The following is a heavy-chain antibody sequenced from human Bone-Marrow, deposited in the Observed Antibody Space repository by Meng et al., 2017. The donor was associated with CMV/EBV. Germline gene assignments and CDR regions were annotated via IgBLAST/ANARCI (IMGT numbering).Heavy chain of an antibody. CDR3: ATREGMGHTVD. V-gene: IGHV3-23*01. D-gene: IGHD1-26*01. CDR2: IRGLEGVSSISDSGDRT. J-gene: IGHJ4*02. Sequence: GESLKISCEASGFTFSYYAMTWVRQTPGRGLEGVSSIRGLEGVSSISDSGDRTYYVDSVRGRFTISRDNANNLLYLQMNSLTAEDTAFYYCATREGMGHTVDWGQGTLVTVSS. CDR1: GFTFSYYA.